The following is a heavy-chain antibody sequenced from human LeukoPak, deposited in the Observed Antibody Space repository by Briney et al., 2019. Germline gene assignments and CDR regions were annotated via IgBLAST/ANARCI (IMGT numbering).Heavy chain of an antibody. V-gene: IGHV4-34*01. Sequence: PSETLSLTCAVYGGSFSGYYWSWIRQPPGKGLEWIGEINHSGSTNYNPSLKSRVTISVDTSKNQFSLKLSSVTAADTAVYYCARGSRMRLLWFGEATYYFDYWGQGTLVTVSS. CDR1: GGSFSGYY. CDR2: INHSGST. CDR3: ARGSRMRLLWFGEATYYFDY. D-gene: IGHD3-10*01. J-gene: IGHJ4*02.